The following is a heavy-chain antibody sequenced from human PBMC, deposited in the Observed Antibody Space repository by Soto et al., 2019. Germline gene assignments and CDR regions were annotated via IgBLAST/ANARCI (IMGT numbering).Heavy chain of an antibody. CDR2: ISGGGRPI. J-gene: IGHJ4*02. CDR1: GFTFSTFS. V-gene: IGHV3-48*02. D-gene: IGHD6-19*01. Sequence: EVQLLESGGGLVQPGGSLRLSCVASGFTFSTFSMNWVRQAPGRGLEWISYISGGGRPISYADSVKGRFTISRDNAKNSLYLQMDSLTDEDTAVYYCARDLGWAFDSWGQGTLVTVSS. CDR3: ARDLGWAFDS.